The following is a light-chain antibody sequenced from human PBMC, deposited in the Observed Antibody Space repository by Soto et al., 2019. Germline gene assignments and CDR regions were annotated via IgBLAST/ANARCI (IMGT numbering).Light chain of an antibody. CDR3: AAWDDSLSGAV. J-gene: IGLJ7*01. V-gene: IGLV1-44*01. Sequence: QAVVTQPPSVSGTPGQRVTISCSGSGSNIGSHTVSWYQQLPGTAPNLLIYSNDQRPSGVPDRFSGSKSGTSASLAISGLQSEDEADYYCAAWDDSLSGAVFGGGTQLTVL. CDR2: SND. CDR1: GSNIGSHT.